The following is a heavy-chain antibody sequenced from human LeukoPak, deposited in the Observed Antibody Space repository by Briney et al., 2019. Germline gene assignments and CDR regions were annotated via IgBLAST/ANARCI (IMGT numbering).Heavy chain of an antibody. J-gene: IGHJ1*01. Sequence: ASVKVSCKASGYTFTGYYMHWVRQAPGQGLEWMGWINPNSGGTNYAQKFQGRVTMTRDTSISTAYMELSRLRSDDTAVYYCASFAYCGGDCYLKYFQHWGQGTLVTVSS. CDR3: ASFAYCGGDCYLKYFQH. V-gene: IGHV1-2*02. D-gene: IGHD2-21*02. CDR2: INPNSGGT. CDR1: GYTFTGYY.